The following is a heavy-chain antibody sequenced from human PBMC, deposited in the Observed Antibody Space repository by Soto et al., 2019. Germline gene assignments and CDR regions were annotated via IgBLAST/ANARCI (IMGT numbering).Heavy chain of an antibody. D-gene: IGHD2-21*01. J-gene: IGHJ6*02. V-gene: IGHV1-69*12. Sequence: QVQLVQSGAEVKKPGSSVKVSCKASAGTFSNNAISWVRQAPGQGLEWMGGIIPIFGSTNYAQNLQGRVTIIADESTSTAYMELSSLRSEDTAVYYCAGGEYFVVGRVGFYYYGMDVWGQGTTVTVSS. CDR3: AGGEYFVVGRVGFYYYGMDV. CDR2: IIPIFGST. CDR1: AGTFSNNA.